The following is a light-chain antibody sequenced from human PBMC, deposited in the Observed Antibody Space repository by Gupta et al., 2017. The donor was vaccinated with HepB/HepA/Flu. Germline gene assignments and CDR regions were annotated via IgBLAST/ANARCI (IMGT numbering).Light chain of an antibody. V-gene: IGLV1-47*01. CDR2: RND. J-gene: IGLJ2*01. CDR1: ISNIGANF. CDR3: AAWDDSLSGPNVI. Sequence: QPVLTQPPSASETPGHRVTISCSGDISNIGANFVYWYQQLPATAPKLLIYRNDQRPSGVPDRFSGAKSGTSASLAISGLRSEDEADYYCAAWDDSLSGPNVIFGGGTKLTVL.